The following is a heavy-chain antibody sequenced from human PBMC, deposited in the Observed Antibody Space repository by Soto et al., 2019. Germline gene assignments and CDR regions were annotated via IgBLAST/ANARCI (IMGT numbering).Heavy chain of an antibody. CDR3: ARTGMGYYYYMDV. CDR1: GFTFDDYA. Sequence: EVQLVESGGGLVQPGRSLRLSCAASGFTFDDYAMHWVRQAPGKGLEWVSGISCNSGSIGYVDSVKGRFTISRDDAKNSLYLQMNSLRAEDTALYYCARTGMGYYYYMDVWGKGTTVTVSS. J-gene: IGHJ6*03. D-gene: IGHD1-26*01. V-gene: IGHV3-9*01. CDR2: ISCNSGSI.